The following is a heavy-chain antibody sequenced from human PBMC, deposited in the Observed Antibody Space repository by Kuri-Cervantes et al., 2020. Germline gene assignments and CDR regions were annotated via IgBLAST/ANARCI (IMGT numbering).Heavy chain of an antibody. CDR1: GGSISSGSYY. CDR2: IYTSGST. V-gene: IGHV4-61*02. CDR3: ARKLIVGSRDFDY. J-gene: IGHJ4*02. D-gene: IGHD1-26*01. Sequence: SETLSLTCTVSGGSISSGSYYWSWIRQPAGKGLEWIGRIYTSGSTNYNPSLKSRVTISVDTSKNQFSLKLSSVTAADTAVYYCARKLIVGSRDFDYWGQGTLVTVSS.